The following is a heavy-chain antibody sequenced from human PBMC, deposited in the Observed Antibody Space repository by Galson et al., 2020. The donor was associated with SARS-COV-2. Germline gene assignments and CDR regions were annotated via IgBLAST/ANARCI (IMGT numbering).Heavy chain of an antibody. CDR3: VRDGDYSNGYGRDG. V-gene: IGHV3-33*08. CDR1: GFTFSTYV. Sequence: GGSLRLSCAASGFTFSTYVMHWVRQAPRKGLEWVAVIWPDGGNKHYVDSVKGRFTISRDNSKNTLYLQMNSLRAEDTAVYYCVRDGDYSNGYGRDGWGQGTKVTVSS. CDR2: IWPDGGNK. D-gene: IGHD4-4*01. J-gene: IGHJ6*02.